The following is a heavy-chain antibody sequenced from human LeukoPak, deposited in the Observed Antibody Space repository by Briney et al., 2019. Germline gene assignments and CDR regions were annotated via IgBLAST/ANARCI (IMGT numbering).Heavy chain of an antibody. CDR3: ARGPSITTVRGGQWYYYMDV. CDR1: GYTFTSYY. Sequence: GASVKVSCKASGYTFTSYYIHWVRQAPGQGLEWMGLINPSGGSTNYAQKFQGRVTMTRDTSTSTVYMELSSLRSEDTAVYYCARGPSITTVRGGQWYYYMDVWGKGTTVTISS. V-gene: IGHV1-46*01. D-gene: IGHD3-10*01. CDR2: INPSGGST. J-gene: IGHJ6*03.